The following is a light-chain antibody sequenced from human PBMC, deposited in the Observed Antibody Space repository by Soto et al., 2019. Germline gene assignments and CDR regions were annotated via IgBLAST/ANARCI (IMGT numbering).Light chain of an antibody. CDR2: GAS. Sequence: EIVLPQSPGTLSLSPGARAPLSGRASQSVSSSYLAWYQQKPGQAPRLLIYGASSRATGIPDRFSGSGSGTDFTLTISRLEPEEFAVYYCQQYGSSPLTFGGGTKVDIK. V-gene: IGKV3-20*01. J-gene: IGKJ4*01. CDR1: QSVSSSY. CDR3: QQYGSSPLT.